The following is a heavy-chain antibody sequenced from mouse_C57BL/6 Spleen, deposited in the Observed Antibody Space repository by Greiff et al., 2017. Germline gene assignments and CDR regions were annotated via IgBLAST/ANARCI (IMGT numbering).Heavy chain of an antibody. D-gene: IGHD2-3*01. CDR2: IYPGSGNT. CDR3: ARSAYDGYPFAY. Sequence: QVHVKQSGAELVRPGASVKLSCKASGYTFTDYYINWVKQRPGQGLEWIARIYPGSGNTYYNEKFKGKATLTAEKSSSTAYMQLSSLTSEDSAVYFCARSAYDGYPFAYWGQGTLVTVSA. CDR1: GYTFTDYY. J-gene: IGHJ3*01. V-gene: IGHV1-76*01.